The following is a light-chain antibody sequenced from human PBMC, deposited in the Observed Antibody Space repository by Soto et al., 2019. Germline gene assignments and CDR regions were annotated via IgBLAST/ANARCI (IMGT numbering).Light chain of an antibody. CDR3: QHYNSYSEA. Sequence: DIQMTQSPSTLSGSVGDRVTITCRASQTISSWLAWYQQQPGKAPKLLIYTASTLKSGVPSRFSGSGSGTEFTLTISSLQPDDFASYYCQHYNSYSEAFGQGTKVDI. CDR1: QTISSW. CDR2: TAS. V-gene: IGKV1-5*03. J-gene: IGKJ1*01.